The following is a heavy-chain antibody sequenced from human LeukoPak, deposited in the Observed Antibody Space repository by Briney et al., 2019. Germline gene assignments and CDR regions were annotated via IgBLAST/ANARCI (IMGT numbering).Heavy chain of an antibody. CDR1: GGSISSGSYY. CDR3: ARDPAIVLMVYAQRARRFDY. D-gene: IGHD2-8*01. V-gene: IGHV4-61*02. CDR2: IYTSGST. J-gene: IGHJ4*02. Sequence: PSQTLSLTCTVSGGSISSGSYYWSWIRQPAGKGLEWIGRIYTSGSTNYNPSLKSRVTMSVDTSKNQFSLKLSSVTAADTAVYYCARDPAIVLMVYAQRARRFDYWGQGTLVTVSS.